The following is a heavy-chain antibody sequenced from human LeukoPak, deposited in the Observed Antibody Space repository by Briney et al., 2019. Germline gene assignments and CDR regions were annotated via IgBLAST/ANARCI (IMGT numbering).Heavy chain of an antibody. V-gene: IGHV4-4*07. CDR1: GGSISSYY. D-gene: IGHD3-22*01. CDR3: ARDYYDSSGYYYGRLDP. Sequence: SETLSLTCTVSGGSISSYYWSWIRQPAGKGLEWIGRIFTSGITSFNPSLKSRVTMSVDTSKSQLSLKLSSVTAADTAMYYCARDYYDSSGYYYGRLDPWGQGTLVTVSS. CDR2: IFTSGIT. J-gene: IGHJ5*02.